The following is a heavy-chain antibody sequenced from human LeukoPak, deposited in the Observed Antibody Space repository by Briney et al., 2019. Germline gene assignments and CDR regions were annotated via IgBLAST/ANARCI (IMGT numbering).Heavy chain of an antibody. CDR3: TSSSSEDNYYYYNGMTS. D-gene: IGHD6-19*01. CDR2: IRRKTNSYAT. Sequence: LPGGSLRLSCAASGFTFSDSAMHWVRQASGKGLEWVGRIRRKTNSYATAYAASVKGRFTISRDDSKNTAYLQMNSLKTEDTAVYYCTSSSSEDNYYYYNGMTSGAKGPRSPSP. V-gene: IGHV3-73*01. J-gene: IGHJ6*02. CDR1: GFTFSDSA.